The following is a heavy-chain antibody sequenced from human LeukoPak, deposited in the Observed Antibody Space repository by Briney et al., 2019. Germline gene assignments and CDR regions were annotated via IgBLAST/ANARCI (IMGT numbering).Heavy chain of an antibody. CDR2: ISSSSSYI. D-gene: IGHD1-26*01. J-gene: IGHJ3*02. CDR3: ARDFPWDNDAFDI. CDR1: GFTFSSYS. Sequence: GGSLRLSCAASGFTFSSYSMNWVRQAPGKGLEWVSSISSSSSYIYYADSMKGRFTISRDNAKNSLYLQMNSLRAEDTAVYYCARDFPWDNDAFDIWGQGTMVTVSS. V-gene: IGHV3-21*01.